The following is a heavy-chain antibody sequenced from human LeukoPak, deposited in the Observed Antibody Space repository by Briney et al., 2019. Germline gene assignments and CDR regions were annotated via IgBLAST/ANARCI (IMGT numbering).Heavy chain of an antibody. CDR1: GFTFSSYA. CDR3: ASVAAAGKNTYCDY. Sequence: PGGSLRLSCAASGFTFSSYAMHWVRQAPGKGLEWVAVISYDGSNKYYADSVKGRFTISRDNSKNTLYLQMNSLRAEDTAVYYCASVAAAGKNTYCDYWGQGTLVTVSS. J-gene: IGHJ4*02. D-gene: IGHD6-13*01. V-gene: IGHV3-30-3*01. CDR2: ISYDGSNK.